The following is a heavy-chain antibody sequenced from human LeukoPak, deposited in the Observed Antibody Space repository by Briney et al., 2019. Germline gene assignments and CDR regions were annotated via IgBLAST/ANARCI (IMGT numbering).Heavy chain of an antibody. CDR2: IWYDGSNK. J-gene: IGHJ4*02. V-gene: IGHV3-33*01. CDR3: ARDLEGYYYDSSGYGY. CDR1: GFTFSSYG. D-gene: IGHD3-22*01. Sequence: GGSLRLSCAASGFTFSSYGMHWVRQAPGKGLGWVAVIWYDGSNKYYADSVKGRFTISRDNSKNTLYLQMNSLRAEDTAVYYCARDLEGYYYDSSGYGYWGQGTLVTVSS.